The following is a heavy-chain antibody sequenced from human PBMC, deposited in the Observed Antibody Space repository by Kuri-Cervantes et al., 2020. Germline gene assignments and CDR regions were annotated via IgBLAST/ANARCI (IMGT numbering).Heavy chain of an antibody. V-gene: IGHV3-9*01. CDR1: GFTFDDYA. CDR2: ISWNSGSI. CDR3: AREDYGDSLFDY. D-gene: IGHD4-17*01. Sequence: SLKISFAASGFTFDDYAMHWVRQAPGKGLEWVSGISWNSGSIGYADSVKGRFTTSRDNAKNSLYLQMNSLRAEDAAVYHCAREDYGDSLFDYWGQGTLVTVS. J-gene: IGHJ4*02.